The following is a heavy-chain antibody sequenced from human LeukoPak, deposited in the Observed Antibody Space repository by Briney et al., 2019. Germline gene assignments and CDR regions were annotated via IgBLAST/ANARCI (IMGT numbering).Heavy chain of an antibody. V-gene: IGHV3-30-3*01. CDR1: GFTFSDHA. CDR3: ARDHSSGWYSDYFDY. Sequence: GGSLRLSCAASGFTFSDHAIHWVRQAPGKGLEWVAVISYDGSNKYYADSVKGRFTISRDNAKNTLYLQMNSLRAEDTAVYYCARDHSSGWYSDYFDYWGQGTLVTVSS. CDR2: ISYDGSNK. D-gene: IGHD6-19*01. J-gene: IGHJ4*02.